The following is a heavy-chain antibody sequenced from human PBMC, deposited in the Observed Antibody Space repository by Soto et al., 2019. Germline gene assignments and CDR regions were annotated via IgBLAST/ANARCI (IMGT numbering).Heavy chain of an antibody. J-gene: IGHJ4*02. CDR3: ARLRSLGYCSGGSCKGPTYLDY. CDR2: IYYSGST. CDR1: GGSISSSRYY. Sequence: SETLSLTCTVSGGSISSSRYYWGWIRQPPGKGLEWIGSIYYSGSTYYNPSLKSRVTISVDTSKNQFSLKLSSVAAADTAVYYCARLRSLGYCSGGSCKGPTYLDYWGQGTLVPVSS. D-gene: IGHD2-15*01. V-gene: IGHV4-39*01.